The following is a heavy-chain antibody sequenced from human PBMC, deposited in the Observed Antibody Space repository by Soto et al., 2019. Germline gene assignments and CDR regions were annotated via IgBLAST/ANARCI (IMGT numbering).Heavy chain of an antibody. J-gene: IGHJ4*02. D-gene: IGHD3-10*01. CDR1: GGSISSSSYY. CDR2: IYYSGST. Sequence: QLQLQESGPGLVKPSETLSLTCTVSGGSISSSSYYWGWIRQPPGKGLEWIGSIYYSGSTYYNPSLKTRXTXSXNTSKNQFSLKLSSVTAADTAVYYCARPGNYGSGSYLYYLDYWGQGTLVTVSS. V-gene: IGHV4-39*01. CDR3: ARPGNYGSGSYLYYLDY.